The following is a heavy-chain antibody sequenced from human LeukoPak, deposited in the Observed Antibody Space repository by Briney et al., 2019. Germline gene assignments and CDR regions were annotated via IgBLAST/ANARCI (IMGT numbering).Heavy chain of an antibody. CDR1: GYTFTGYY. CDR3: ARQGSLGTWFDP. D-gene: IGHD7-27*01. J-gene: IGHJ5*02. V-gene: IGHV1-2*06. Sequence: VPVKVSCKASGYTFTGYYMQWVRQAPGQGLEWMGRINPNSGGTDYAQNFQGRVTMTRDTSISTVYMELSSLKSNDTAVYYCARQGSLGTWFDPWGQGTLVTVSS. CDR2: INPNSGGT.